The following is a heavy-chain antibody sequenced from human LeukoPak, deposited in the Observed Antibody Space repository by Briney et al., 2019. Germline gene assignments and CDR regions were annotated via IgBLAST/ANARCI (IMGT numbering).Heavy chain of an antibody. J-gene: IGHJ4*02. CDR1: GGSISSSSYY. V-gene: IGHV4-39*07. CDR2: IYYSGST. D-gene: IGHD2-21*02. Sequence: SETLSLTCTVSGGSISSSSYYWGWIRQPPGKGLEWIGSIYYSGSTYYNPSLKSRVTISVDTSKNQFSLKLSSVTAADTAVYYCARGVAYCGGDCYPIFDYWGQGTLVTVSS. CDR3: ARGVAYCGGDCYPIFDY.